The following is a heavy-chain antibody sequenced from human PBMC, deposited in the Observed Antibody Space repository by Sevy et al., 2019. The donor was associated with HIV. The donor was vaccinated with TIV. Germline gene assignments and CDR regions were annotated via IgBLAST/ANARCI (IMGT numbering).Heavy chain of an antibody. CDR3: ARSFYGSGSQRYYYYYMDV. J-gene: IGHJ6*03. CDR1: GFTFDDYG. V-gene: IGHV3-20*04. CDR2: INWNGGST. Sequence: GGSLRLSCAASGFTFDDYGMSWVRQAPGKGLEWVSGINWNGGSTGYADSVKGRFTISRDNAKNSLYLQMNSLRAEDTALYYCARSFYGSGSQRYYYYYMDVWGKGTTVTVSS. D-gene: IGHD3-10*01.